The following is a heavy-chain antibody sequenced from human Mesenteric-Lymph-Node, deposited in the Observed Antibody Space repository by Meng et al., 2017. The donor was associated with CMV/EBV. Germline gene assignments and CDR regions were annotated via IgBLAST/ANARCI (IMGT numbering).Heavy chain of an antibody. Sequence: SETLSLTCTISVGSISSTSYYWSWIRQPPGKGLEWIGYIYYSGSTNYNPSLKSRVTISVDTSKNQFSLKLSSVTAADTAVYYCARDGGYSSSWTYFDYWGQGTLVTVSS. V-gene: IGHV4-61*01. CDR1: VGSISSTSYY. J-gene: IGHJ4*02. D-gene: IGHD6-6*01. CDR3: ARDGGYSSSWTYFDY. CDR2: IYYSGST.